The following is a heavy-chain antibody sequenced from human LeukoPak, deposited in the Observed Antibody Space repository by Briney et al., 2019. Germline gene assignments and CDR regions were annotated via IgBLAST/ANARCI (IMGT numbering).Heavy chain of an antibody. J-gene: IGHJ2*01. V-gene: IGHV4-59*08. CDR2: IYYTGST. D-gene: IGHD2-2*01. Sequence: SETLSLTCTVSGGSISSYYWRWIRQPPGKGLEWIGYIYYTGSTNYNPSLKSRVTISVDTSKNQFSLKLSSVTAADTAVYYCARGYCSSTSCPDFDLWGRGTLVTVSS. CDR1: GGSISSYY. CDR3: ARGYCSSTSCPDFDL.